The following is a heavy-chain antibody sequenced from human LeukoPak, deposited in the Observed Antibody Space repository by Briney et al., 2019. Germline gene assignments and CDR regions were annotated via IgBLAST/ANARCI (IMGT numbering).Heavy chain of an antibody. CDR1: GFTFSSYA. Sequence: GGSLRLSCAASGFTFSSYAMSWVRQAPGKGLEWVSAITTSGGSTYYADSVKGRFTISRDNSKNTLYLQLNSLGAEDTAVYFCAKVASYSRSEYGSGSFDSWGQGTLVTVSS. J-gene: IGHJ4*02. D-gene: IGHD3-10*01. CDR2: ITTSGGST. V-gene: IGHV3-23*01. CDR3: AKVASYSRSEYGSGSFDS.